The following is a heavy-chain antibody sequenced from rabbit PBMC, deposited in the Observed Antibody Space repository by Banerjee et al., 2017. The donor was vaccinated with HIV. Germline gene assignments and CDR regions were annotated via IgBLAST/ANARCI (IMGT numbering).Heavy chain of an antibody. CDR2: IWTGSSGST. CDR1: GFSFSNNYY. CDR3: ARDYAGGSVDNL. J-gene: IGHJ4*01. V-gene: IGHV1S40*01. D-gene: IGHD8-1*01. Sequence: QSLEESGGDLVKPGASLTLTCTASGFSFSNNYYMYWVRQAPGKGLEWIACIWTGSSGSTYYATWAKGRFTISKTSSTTVTLQMTSLTAADTATYFCARDYAGGSVDNLWGPGTLVTVS.